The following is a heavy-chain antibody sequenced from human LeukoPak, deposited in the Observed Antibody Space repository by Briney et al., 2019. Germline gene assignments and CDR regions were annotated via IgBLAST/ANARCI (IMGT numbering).Heavy chain of an antibody. CDR3: AKVRSGWYLFDY. CDR1: GXTFSSYG. CDR2: IRGTGGTT. Sequence: GRSLRLSCAASGXTFSSYGMHWVRQAPGKGLEWVSVIRGTGGTTYYADSAKGRFTISRDNSKNTLYLQMNSLRAEDTAVYYCAKVRSGWYLFDYWGQGTLVTVSS. D-gene: IGHD6-19*01. J-gene: IGHJ4*02. V-gene: IGHV3-23*01.